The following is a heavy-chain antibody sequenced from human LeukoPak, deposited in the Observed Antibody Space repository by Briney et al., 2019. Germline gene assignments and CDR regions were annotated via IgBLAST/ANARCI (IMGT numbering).Heavy chain of an antibody. J-gene: IGHJ4*02. V-gene: IGHV4-61*02. CDR2: IYTSGST. CDR1: GGSISSGSYY. D-gene: IGHD6-19*01. Sequence: SQTLSLTCTVSGGSISSGSYYWSWIRQPAGKGLEWIGRIYTSGSTNYNPSLKSRVTISVDTSKNQFSLKLSSETAADTAVYYCARGLMGRSSGWYYFDYWGQGTLVTVSS. CDR3: ARGLMGRSSGWYYFDY.